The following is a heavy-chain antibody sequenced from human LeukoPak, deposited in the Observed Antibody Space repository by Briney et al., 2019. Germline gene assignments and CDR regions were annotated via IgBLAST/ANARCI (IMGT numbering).Heavy chain of an antibody. J-gene: IGHJ3*02. CDR1: GFIFSRDS. V-gene: IGHV3-48*01. Sequence: GGSLRLSCAASGFIFSRDSMNWVRQAPGKGLEWVSYINGGGSPILYADSVRGRFTISRDNAKNSLYLQMNSLGAEDTAVYYCARRGYSDFGAFDIWGQGTMVTVSS. CDR2: INGGGSPI. CDR3: ARRGYSDFGAFDI. D-gene: IGHD5-18*01.